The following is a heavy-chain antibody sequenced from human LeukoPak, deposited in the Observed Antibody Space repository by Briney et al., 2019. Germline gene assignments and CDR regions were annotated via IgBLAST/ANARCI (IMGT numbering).Heavy chain of an antibody. V-gene: IGHV3-48*01. Sequence: GGSLRLSCAASGFTFSSSEMNWVRQAPGKGLEWVSFISSSARRMYYADPVKGRFTISRDNSKNTLYLQMNSLRAEDTAVYYCAKDRGYSNYYGMDVWGQGTTVTVSS. CDR2: ISSSARRM. CDR3: AKDRGYSNYYGMDV. D-gene: IGHD4-11*01. CDR1: GFTFSSSE. J-gene: IGHJ6*02.